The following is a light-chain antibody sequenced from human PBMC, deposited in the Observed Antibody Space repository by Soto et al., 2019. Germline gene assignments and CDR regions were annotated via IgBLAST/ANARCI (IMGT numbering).Light chain of an antibody. Sequence: QSALTQPAAVSGSPGQSITISCTGTSSDVWSYNLVSWYQQHPGKAPKLMIYEDSKRPSGVSNRFFGSKSGNTASLTISGLQAEDEADYFCCSYARGSTLVFGGGTKLTVL. CDR2: EDS. V-gene: IGLV2-23*01. CDR1: SSDVWSYNL. CDR3: CSYARGSTLV. J-gene: IGLJ3*02.